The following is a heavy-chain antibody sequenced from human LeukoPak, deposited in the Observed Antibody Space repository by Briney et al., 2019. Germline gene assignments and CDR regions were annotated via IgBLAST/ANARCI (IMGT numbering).Heavy chain of an antibody. CDR3: ARTHDYGDSRDAFDV. CDR1: EFIFSDYA. Sequence: PGGSLRLSCAASEFIFSDYAMDWVRQAPGKGLEWVAIISDYGSNRYYADSVRGRFTISRDNSKNTLYLQMSNLRAEDTAVYYCARTHDYGDSRDAFDVWGQGTMVTVSS. J-gene: IGHJ3*01. D-gene: IGHD4-17*01. CDR2: ISDYGSNR. V-gene: IGHV3-30*04.